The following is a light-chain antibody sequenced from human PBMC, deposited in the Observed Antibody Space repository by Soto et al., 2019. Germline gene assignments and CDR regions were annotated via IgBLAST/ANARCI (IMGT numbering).Light chain of an antibody. J-gene: IGKJ3*01. CDR1: QSVSSSY. CDR3: QQSYNAPFN. CDR2: GAS. V-gene: IGKV3-20*01. Sequence: EIVLTQSPGTLSLSPGERATLSCRASQSVSSSYLAWYQQKPGQAPRLLIYGASSRATGIPDRFSGSGSGTDFTLTISRLEPEELATYYCQQSYNAPFNFGPGTKVDIK.